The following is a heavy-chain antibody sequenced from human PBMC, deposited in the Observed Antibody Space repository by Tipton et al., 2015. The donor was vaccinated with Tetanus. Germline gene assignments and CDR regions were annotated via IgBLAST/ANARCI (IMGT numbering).Heavy chain of an antibody. Sequence: LRLSCTVSGGSISTYYWSWIRQPAGKGLEWIRRIYTSGSTNYNPPLKRRVTMSVDTSNTQFSLKLSSVTAADTAVYYCARDVWRYYDSSGYQDHDAFDIWGQGTMVTVSS. J-gene: IGHJ3*02. V-gene: IGHV4-4*07. CDR2: IYTSGST. CDR3: ARDVWRYYDSSGYQDHDAFDI. D-gene: IGHD3-22*01. CDR1: GGSISTYY.